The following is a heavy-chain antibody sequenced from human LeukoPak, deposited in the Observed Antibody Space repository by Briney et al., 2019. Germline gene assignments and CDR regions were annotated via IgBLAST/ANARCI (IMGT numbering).Heavy chain of an antibody. J-gene: IGHJ6*02. CDR3: AKDLYYYDSSGSPPDYYYYGMDV. Sequence: GGSLRLSCAASGFTFSSYGMHWVRQAPGEGLEWVAVISYDGSNKYYADSVKGRFTISRDNSKNTLYLQMNSLRAEDTAVYYCAKDLYYYDSSGSPPDYYYYGMDVWGQGTTVTVSS. CDR1: GFTFSSYG. V-gene: IGHV3-30*18. D-gene: IGHD3-22*01. CDR2: ISYDGSNK.